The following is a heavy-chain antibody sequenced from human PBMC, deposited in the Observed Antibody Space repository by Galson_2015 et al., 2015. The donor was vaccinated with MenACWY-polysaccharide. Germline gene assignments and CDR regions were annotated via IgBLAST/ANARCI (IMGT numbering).Heavy chain of an antibody. CDR2: INHAGRT. D-gene: IGHD3-22*01. CDR1: GGSFTNYF. V-gene: IGHV4-34*01. CDR3: ARAWSSGYYSDY. Sequence: SETLSLTCAVYGGSFTNYFWTWIRQSPDTGLEWIAEINHAGRTTYNPTLRSRVTVSVDTSKNQFSIKLTSVTAADTAVYYCARAWSSGYYSDYWGQGIPVTISS. J-gene: IGHJ4*02.